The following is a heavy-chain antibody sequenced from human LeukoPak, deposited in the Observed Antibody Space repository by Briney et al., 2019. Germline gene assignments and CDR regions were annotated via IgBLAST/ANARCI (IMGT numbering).Heavy chain of an antibody. D-gene: IGHD6-13*01. CDR2: SSYDGRNK. V-gene: IGHV3-30*04. J-gene: IGHJ6*03. Sequence: GGSLRLSCAASGFIFSNYVMHWVRQAPGKGLEWVAGSSYDGRNKDYADSLKGRFTISRDNPENTLYLQMNSLRGEDTAVYYCARGSIAATGSSKGYMDVWGKGTTVTVSS. CDR3: ARGSIAATGSSKGYMDV. CDR1: GFIFSNYV.